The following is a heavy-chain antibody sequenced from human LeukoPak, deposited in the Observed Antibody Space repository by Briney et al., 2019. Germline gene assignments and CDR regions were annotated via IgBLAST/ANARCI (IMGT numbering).Heavy chain of an antibody. CDR3: ARDKAMAFDY. D-gene: IGHD5-18*01. J-gene: IGHJ4*02. V-gene: IGHV4-38-2*02. CDR2: IYHSGTT. CDR1: GYSIISGSY. Sequence: SETLSLTCTVSGYSIISGSYWAWIRQPPGKGLEWIGHIYHSGTTSYNLSLKSRVTISVDTSNNQFSLKLSSVTAADTAVYYCARDKAMAFDYWGQGTLVTVSS.